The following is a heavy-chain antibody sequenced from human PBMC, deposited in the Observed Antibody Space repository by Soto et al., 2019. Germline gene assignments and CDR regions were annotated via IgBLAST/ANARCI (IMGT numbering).Heavy chain of an antibody. CDR3: ASTDYSNYVYYYYGMDV. V-gene: IGHV3-53*01. CDR2: IYSGGST. J-gene: IGHJ6*02. D-gene: IGHD4-4*01. CDR1: GFTVSSNY. Sequence: GGSLRLSCAASGFTVSSNYMSWVRQAPGKGLEWVSVIYSGGSTYYADSVKGRFTISRDNSKNTLYLQMNSLRAEDTAVYYCASTDYSNYVYYYYGMDVWGQGTTVTVS.